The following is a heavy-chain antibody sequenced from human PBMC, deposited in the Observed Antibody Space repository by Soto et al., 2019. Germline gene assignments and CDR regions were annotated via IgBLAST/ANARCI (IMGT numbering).Heavy chain of an antibody. CDR1: GGSFSGYY. D-gene: IGHD3-3*01. V-gene: IGHV4-34*01. CDR2: INHSGST. Sequence: SETLSLTCAVYGGSFSGYYWSWIRQPPGKGLEWIGEINHSGSTNYNPSLKSRVTISVDTSKNQFSLKLNSVTAADTAVYYCARGRSIITIFGVVIHNWFDPWGQGTLVTVSS. CDR3: ARGRSIITIFGVVIHNWFDP. J-gene: IGHJ5*02.